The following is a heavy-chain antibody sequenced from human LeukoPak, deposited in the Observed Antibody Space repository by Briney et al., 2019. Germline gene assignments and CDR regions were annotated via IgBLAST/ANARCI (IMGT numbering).Heavy chain of an antibody. J-gene: IGHJ4*02. CDR2: ISSSGSTI. Sequence: GGSLRLSCAASGFPFSSYSMNWVRQAPGRGLEWVSYISSSGSTIYYADSVKGRFTISRDNSKNTLYLQMNSLRAEDTAVYYCARGPSGYHNTGGQGTLVTVSS. V-gene: IGHV3-48*01. CDR3: ARGPSGYHNT. D-gene: IGHD5-12*01. CDR1: GFPFSSYS.